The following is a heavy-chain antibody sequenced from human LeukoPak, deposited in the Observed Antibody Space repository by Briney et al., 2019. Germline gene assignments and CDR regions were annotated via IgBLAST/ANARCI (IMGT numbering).Heavy chain of an antibody. Sequence: SETLSLTCTVSGGSISSDNYSWSWIRQPAGKGLEWIGRVYTSGSTNYNPSLKSRVTISVDTSKKQFSLKLSSGTAADTAVYYCAREKIGYYDGSGRGWFDPWGQGTLVTVSS. CDR2: VYTSGST. J-gene: IGHJ5*02. V-gene: IGHV4-61*02. D-gene: IGHD3-22*01. CDR3: AREKIGYYDGSGRGWFDP. CDR1: GGSISSDNYS.